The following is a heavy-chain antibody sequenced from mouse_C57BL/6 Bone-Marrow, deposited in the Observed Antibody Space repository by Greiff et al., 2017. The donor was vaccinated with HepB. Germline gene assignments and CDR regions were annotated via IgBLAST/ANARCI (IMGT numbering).Heavy chain of an antibody. V-gene: IGHV1-61*01. Sequence: VKLQQPGAELVRPGSSVKLSCKASGYTFTSYWMDWVKQRPGQGLEWIGNIYPSDSETHYNQKFKDKATLTVDKSSSTAYMQLSSLTSEDSAVYYCASTIVTRAYWGQGTLVTVSA. CDR1: GYTFTSYW. J-gene: IGHJ3*01. D-gene: IGHD2-5*01. CDR3: ASTIVTRAY. CDR2: IYPSDSET.